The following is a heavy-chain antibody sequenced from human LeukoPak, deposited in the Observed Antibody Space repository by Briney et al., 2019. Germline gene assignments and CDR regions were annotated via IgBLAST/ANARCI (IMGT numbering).Heavy chain of an antibody. Sequence: PGGSLRLSCAVSGFTVSSNYMSWVRQAPGKGLVWVSRINTDGTTTTYADSVRGRFTISRDNAKNTLYLQMNSLRAEDTAVYYCARLITLSDTGGPWGQGTLVTVSS. D-gene: IGHD2-8*02. CDR3: ARLITLSDTGGP. V-gene: IGHV3-74*01. CDR1: GFTVSSNY. CDR2: INTDGTTT. J-gene: IGHJ5*02.